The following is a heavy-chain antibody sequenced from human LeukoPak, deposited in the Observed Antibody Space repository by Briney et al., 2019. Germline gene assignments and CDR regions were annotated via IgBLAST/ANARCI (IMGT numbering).Heavy chain of an antibody. CDR1: GFRFTDYS. V-gene: IGHV3-23*01. CDR2: LGRSGEYT. D-gene: IGHD2-2*01. CDR3: VKDRPCETCMPMDA. J-gene: IGHJ6*02. Sequence: GGSLRLSCAASGFRFTDYSMSWVRQAPGKGLEWVAGLGRSGEYTYYAGSVKGRFTIPRDNSKDTVSLQMNSLRVEDSTIYFCVKDRPCETCMPMDAWGQGTTVTVSS.